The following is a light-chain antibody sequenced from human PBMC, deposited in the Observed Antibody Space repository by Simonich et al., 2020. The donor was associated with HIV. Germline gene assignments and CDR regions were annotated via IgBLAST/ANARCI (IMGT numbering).Light chain of an antibody. CDR1: QDIRNY. CDR2: DAS. V-gene: IGKV1-13*02. Sequence: NQMTQSPSSLSASVGDRVTNTCHASQDIRNYLNWYQQKPGKAPKVLIFDASSLESGVPSRFSGSGSGTDFTLTISSLQPEDCATYYCQQSNSYPTFGQGTKLEIK. J-gene: IGKJ2*01. CDR3: QQSNSYPT.